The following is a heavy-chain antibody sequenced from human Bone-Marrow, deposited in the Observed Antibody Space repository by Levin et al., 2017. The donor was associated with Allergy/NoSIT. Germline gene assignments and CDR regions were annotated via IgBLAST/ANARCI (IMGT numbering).Heavy chain of an antibody. CDR3: TRDVGIAVGNFDS. CDR1: GDSISDYY. Sequence: SETLSLTCTVSGDSISDYYWSWIRQPPGKGLEWIGYIYHSGSTNYNPSLKGRVTMSVDTSKNQISLKLGSVTDADTALYYCTRDVGIAVGNFDSWGQGTRVTVSS. V-gene: IGHV4-59*01. J-gene: IGHJ4*02. CDR2: IYHSGST. D-gene: IGHD6-19*01.